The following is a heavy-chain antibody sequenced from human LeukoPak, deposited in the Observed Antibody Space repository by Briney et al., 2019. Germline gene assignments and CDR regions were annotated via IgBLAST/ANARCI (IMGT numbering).Heavy chain of an antibody. CDR2: ILYDGSNK. V-gene: IGHV3-30-3*01. J-gene: IGHJ4*02. CDR3: ARTGVPYSNYVESYFDY. D-gene: IGHD4-11*01. CDR1: GFAFSSYA. Sequence: GGSLRLSCAASGFAFSSYAMPWVRQAPGKGLEWVAVILYDGSNKYYADSVKGRFTISRDNSKNTLYLQMNSLRAEDTAVYYCARTGVPYSNYVESYFDYWGQGTLVTVSS.